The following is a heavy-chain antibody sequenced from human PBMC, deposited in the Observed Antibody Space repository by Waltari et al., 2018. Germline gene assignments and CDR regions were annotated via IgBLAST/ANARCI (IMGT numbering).Heavy chain of an antibody. CDR3: AREVGDWSDALGY. J-gene: IGHJ4*02. CDR1: GFIVSSKY. CDR2: IYSGGST. D-gene: IGHD1-1*01. Sequence: EVQLVESGGGLIQPGGSLRLSCAASGFIVSSKYMSWVRQAPGKGLEWISVIYSGGSTYYAESVKGRFTISRDNSKNTVFLQMNSLRAEDTAVYYCAREVGDWSDALGYWGQGTLVTVSS. V-gene: IGHV3-53*01.